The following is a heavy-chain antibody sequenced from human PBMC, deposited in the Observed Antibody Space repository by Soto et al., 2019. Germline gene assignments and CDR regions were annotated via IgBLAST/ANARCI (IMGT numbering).Heavy chain of an antibody. Sequence: GGSLRLSCAASGFTFSSYWMSWVRQAPGKGLEWVANIKQDGSEKYYVDSVKGRFTISRDNAKNSLYLKMNSLRAEDTAGYYCARDLQLLLSGWFDPWGQGTLVTVSS. D-gene: IGHD2-15*01. V-gene: IGHV3-7*01. CDR3: ARDLQLLLSGWFDP. CDR2: IKQDGSEK. CDR1: GFTFSSYW. J-gene: IGHJ5*02.